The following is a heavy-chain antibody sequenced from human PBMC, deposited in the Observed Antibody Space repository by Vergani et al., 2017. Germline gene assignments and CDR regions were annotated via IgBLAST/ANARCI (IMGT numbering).Heavy chain of an antibody. D-gene: IGHD5-12*01. Sequence: QVQLQESGPGLVKPSQTLSITCTVSGGPISSGGYYWSWLRQHPGKGLEWIGYIYYSGSTYYNPSLKSRITISVDTSKNQFSRKLSSVTAADTAVYYCAREQKSGRYFDYWGQGTLVTVSA. V-gene: IGHV4-31*03. CDR2: IYYSGST. J-gene: IGHJ4*02. CDR3: AREQKSGRYFDY. CDR1: GGPISSGGYY.